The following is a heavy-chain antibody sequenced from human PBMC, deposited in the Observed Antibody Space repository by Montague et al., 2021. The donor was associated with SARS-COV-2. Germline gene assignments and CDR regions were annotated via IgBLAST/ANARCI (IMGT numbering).Heavy chain of an antibody. Sequence: SLRLSCAASGFTFSSYAMHWVRQAPGKGLEWVAVISYDGSNKYYXDSXKGRFTISRDNSKNTLYLQMNSLRAEDAAVYYCAREGDIVVVTDAFDIWGQGTMVTVSS. D-gene: IGHD2-21*02. CDR1: GFTFSSYA. CDR3: AREGDIVVVTDAFDI. CDR2: ISYDGSNK. J-gene: IGHJ3*02. V-gene: IGHV3-30*04.